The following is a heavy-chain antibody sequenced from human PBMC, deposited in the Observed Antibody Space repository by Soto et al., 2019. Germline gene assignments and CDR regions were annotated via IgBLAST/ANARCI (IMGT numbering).Heavy chain of an antibody. CDR2: ISYDGSNK. D-gene: IGHD3-22*01. CDR1: GFTFSSYG. V-gene: IGHV3-30*03. J-gene: IGHJ4*02. Sequence: GGSLRLSXAASGFTFSSYGMHWVRQAPGKGLEWVAVISYDGSNKYYADSVKGRFTISRDNSKNTLYLQMNSLRAEDTAVYYCAALYYYDSSGPTGYWGQGTLVTVSS. CDR3: AALYYYDSSGPTGY.